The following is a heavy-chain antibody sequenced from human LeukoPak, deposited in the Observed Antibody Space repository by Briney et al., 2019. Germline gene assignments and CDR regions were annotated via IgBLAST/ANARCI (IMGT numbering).Heavy chain of an antibody. J-gene: IGHJ4*02. Sequence: ASVKVSCKASGYTFTGYYMHWVRQAPGHGLEWMGWINPNSGGTNYAQKFPGRVTMTRATSISTADMELSRLRSDETAVYCCARLKALDYGCNSWIFDYWGQGTLVTVSS. CDR2: INPNSGGT. CDR1: GYTFTGYY. D-gene: IGHD4-23*01. V-gene: IGHV1-2*02. CDR3: ARLKALDYGCNSWIFDY.